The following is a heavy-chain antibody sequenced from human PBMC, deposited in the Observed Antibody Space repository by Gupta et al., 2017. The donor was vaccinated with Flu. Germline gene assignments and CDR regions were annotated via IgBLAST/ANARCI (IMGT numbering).Heavy chain of an antibody. CDR3: ARTMTAMTTRGFFDH. CDR1: GESFSAYY. CDR2: ISHRGST. V-gene: IGHV4-34*01. D-gene: IGHD4-17*01. J-gene: IGHJ4*02. Sequence: QVQLQQWGAGLLKPSETLSLTCAVHGESFSAYYWSGIRQPPGKGLEWIGEISHRGSTTSNPSLKSRVTMSVDTSKNQFSLSLTSVTAADTAMYYCARTMTAMTTRGFFDHWGQGTLVTVSS.